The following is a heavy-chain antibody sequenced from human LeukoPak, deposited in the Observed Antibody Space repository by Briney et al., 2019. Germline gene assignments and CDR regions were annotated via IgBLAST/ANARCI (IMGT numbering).Heavy chain of an antibody. CDR2: IKQDGSEN. Sequence: GGSLRLSCAASGFTSSSYWMSWVRQAPGKGLEWVANIKQDGSENYYVDSVKGRFTISRDKAKNSLYLQMNSLRAEDTAEYYCAREATVTTNGMDVWGQGTTVTVSS. CDR3: AREATVTTNGMDV. D-gene: IGHD4-17*01. J-gene: IGHJ6*02. V-gene: IGHV3-7*01. CDR1: GFTSSSYW.